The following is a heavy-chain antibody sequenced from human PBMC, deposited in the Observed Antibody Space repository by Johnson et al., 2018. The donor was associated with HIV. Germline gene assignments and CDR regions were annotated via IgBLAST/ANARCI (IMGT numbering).Heavy chain of an antibody. CDR3: ARDGESQQLPLGDAFDV. J-gene: IGHJ3*01. CDR2: IGTAGDT. Sequence: VQLVESGGELVQPGGSLRLSCAASGFTFSSYAMHWVRQATGKGLEWVSAIGTAGDTSYPGSVKGRFTISRENAKNTLYLQMRSLRVEDTAIYYCARDGESQQLPLGDAFDVWGQGTMVTVSS. D-gene: IGHD6-13*01. V-gene: IGHV3-13*01. CDR1: GFTFSSYA.